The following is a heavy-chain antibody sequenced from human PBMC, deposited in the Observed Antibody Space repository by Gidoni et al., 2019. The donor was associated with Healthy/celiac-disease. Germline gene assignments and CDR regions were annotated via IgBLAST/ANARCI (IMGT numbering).Heavy chain of an antibody. D-gene: IGHD3-3*01. CDR3: ATGPFFGLVNNYRGGAGDY. J-gene: IGHJ4*02. CDR1: GYTLTELS. V-gene: IGHV1-24*01. CDR2: FDPEIVKQ. Sequence: QVQLVQSGAEVKKPGASVKVSCKVSGYTLTELSMHWVRQAPGHGLEWVGGFDPEIVKQTYAQKFQGRVPSTKETSTDTAYMGLSSLSSEDTAVYYCATGPFFGLVNNYRGGAGDYWGQGTLVTVSS.